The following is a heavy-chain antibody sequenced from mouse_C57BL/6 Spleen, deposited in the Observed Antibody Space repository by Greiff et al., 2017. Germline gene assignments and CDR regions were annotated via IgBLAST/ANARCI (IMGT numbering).Heavy chain of an antibody. V-gene: IGHV5-6*01. CDR3: ARQPSLYFDY. D-gene: IGHD6-1*01. CDR1: GFTFSSYG. Sequence: VQLKESGGDLVKPGGSLKLSCVASGFTFSSYGMSWVRQTPDKRLGWVATISSGGSYTYYPDSVKGRFTISRDNAKNTLYLQMSSLKSEDTAMYCCARQPSLYFDYWGQGTTLTVSS. CDR2: ISSGGSYT. J-gene: IGHJ2*01.